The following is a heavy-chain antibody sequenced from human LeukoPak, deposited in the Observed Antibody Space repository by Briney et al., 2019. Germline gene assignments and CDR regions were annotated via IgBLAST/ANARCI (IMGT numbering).Heavy chain of an antibody. J-gene: IGHJ4*02. CDR1: GDSISSGGYY. D-gene: IGHD2-15*01. CDR3: ARGVVAAPQTFDY. Sequence: TLSLTCTVSGDSISSGGYYWSWIRQPAGKGLEWIGRTFTNGSTNYKPSLKSRVTISVDTSKKQFSLKLSSVTAADTAVYYCARGVVAAPQTFDYWGQGTLVTVSS. CDR2: TFTNGST. V-gene: IGHV4-61*02.